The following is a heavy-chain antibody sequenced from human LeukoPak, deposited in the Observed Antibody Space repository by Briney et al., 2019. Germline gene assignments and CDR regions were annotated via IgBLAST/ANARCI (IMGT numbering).Heavy chain of an antibody. CDR3: ARGAYDSSGYYPYNWFDP. CDR2: IIPIFGTA. V-gene: IGHV1-69*05. D-gene: IGHD3-22*01. J-gene: IGHJ5*02. CDR1: GGTFSSYA. Sequence: GASVKVSCKASGGTFSSYAISWVRQAPGQGLEWMGRIIPIFGTANYAQKFQGRVTITTDESNSTAYMELSSRRSEDTAVYYCARGAYDSSGYYPYNWFDPWGQGTLVTVSS.